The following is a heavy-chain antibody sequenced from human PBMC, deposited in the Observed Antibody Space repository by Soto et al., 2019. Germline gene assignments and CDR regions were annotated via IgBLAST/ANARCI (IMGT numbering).Heavy chain of an antibody. CDR2: IIPVFGTA. CDR3: ARGDATKIVVTTYYAMDV. D-gene: IGHD3-9*01. CDR1: GGSLSNYG. J-gene: IGHJ6*02. V-gene: IGHV1-69*12. Sequence: QVQLVQSGAEVKKPGSSVKVSCKASGGSLSNYGISWVRQAPGQGLEWMGGIIPVFGTANYAQKFQGRVTITADESTSIVYMHVTSLRSEDTAVYYCARGDATKIVVTTYYAMDVWGQGTTVTVSS.